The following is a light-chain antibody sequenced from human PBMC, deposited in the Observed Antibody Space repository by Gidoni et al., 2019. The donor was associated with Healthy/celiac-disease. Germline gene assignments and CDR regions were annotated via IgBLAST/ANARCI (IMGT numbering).Light chain of an antibody. J-gene: IGLJ2*01. CDR2: QDS. V-gene: IGLV3-1*01. Sequence: SYELTQPPSVSVSPGQTARSTCSGDKLGDKYACWSQQKPGQSPVLVIYQDSKRPSGIPERFSGSNSGNTATLTISGTQAMDEADYYCQAWDSSTVVFGGGTKLTVL. CDR1: KLGDKY. CDR3: QAWDSSTVV.